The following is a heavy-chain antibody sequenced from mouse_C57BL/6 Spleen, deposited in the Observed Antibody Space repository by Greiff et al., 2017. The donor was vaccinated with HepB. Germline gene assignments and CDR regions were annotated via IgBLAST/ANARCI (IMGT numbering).Heavy chain of an antibody. J-gene: IGHJ1*03. Sequence: EVHLVESGEGLVKPGGSLKLSCAASGFTFSSYAMSWVRQTPEKRLEWVAYISSGSDYIYYADTVKGRFTISRDNARNTLYLQMSSLKSEDTAMYYSTRAGAVVGYFDVWGTGTTVTVSS. CDR2: ISSGSDYI. V-gene: IGHV5-9-1*02. CDR1: GFTFSSYA. CDR3: TRAGAVVGYFDV. D-gene: IGHD1-1*01.